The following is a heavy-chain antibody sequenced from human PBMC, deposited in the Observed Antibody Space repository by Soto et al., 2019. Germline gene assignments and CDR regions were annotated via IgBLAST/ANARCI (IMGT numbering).Heavy chain of an antibody. CDR2: INPSGGSI. Sequence: QVQLVQSGAEVKKPGASVKVSCKASGYTFTSYYMHWVRQAPGQGLEWMGIINPSGGSISYAQKFQDRVTMTRDTSTSTVYMELSSLRSEDTAVYYCDRGTSGYDWGHNAFDIWGQGTMVTVSS. V-gene: IGHV1-46*03. D-gene: IGHD5-12*01. J-gene: IGHJ3*02. CDR1: GYTFTSYY. CDR3: DRGTSGYDWGHNAFDI.